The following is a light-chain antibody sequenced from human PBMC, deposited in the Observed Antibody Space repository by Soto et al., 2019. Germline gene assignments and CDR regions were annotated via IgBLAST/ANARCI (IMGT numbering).Light chain of an antibody. Sequence: EIVLTQSPGTLSLSPGERVTLSCRASQSVSSSYLAWYQQKPGQAPRLLIYGASSRATGIPDRFSGSGSGTDFTLTIGRLEPEDFAVYYYQHYGSSPPTFGQGTKVEIK. CDR2: GAS. J-gene: IGKJ1*01. CDR1: QSVSSSY. V-gene: IGKV3-20*01. CDR3: QHYGSSPPT.